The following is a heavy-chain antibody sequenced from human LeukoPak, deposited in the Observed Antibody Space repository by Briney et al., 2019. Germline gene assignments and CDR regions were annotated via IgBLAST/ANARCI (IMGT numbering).Heavy chain of an antibody. V-gene: IGHV4-38-2*01. CDR3: ARQSEGFDS. J-gene: IGHJ5*01. CDR1: GYSISSGYS. Sequence: PAETLSLTCDVSGYSISSGYSWGWIRQPPGKGLEWIGSIYHTGTTYYNPSLKSRLTISVDTSKNQFSLKMTSVTAADTAVYYCARQSEGFDSWGQGTLVTVSS. CDR2: IYHTGTT.